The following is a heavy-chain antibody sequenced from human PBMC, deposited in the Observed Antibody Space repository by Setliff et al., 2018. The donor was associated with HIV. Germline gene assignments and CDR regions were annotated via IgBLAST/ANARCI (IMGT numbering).Heavy chain of an antibody. Sequence: ASVKVSCKASGYTFTNYYMHWVRQAPGQGLEWMGWINPNSGGTNYAQKFQGRVTMTRDTSISTAYMELSSLTSEDTAVYFCARGTGSYSYFDSWGLGTLVTVSS. CDR1: GYTFTNYY. CDR3: ARGTGSYSYFDS. J-gene: IGHJ4*02. V-gene: IGHV1-2*02. CDR2: INPNSGGT. D-gene: IGHD1-26*01.